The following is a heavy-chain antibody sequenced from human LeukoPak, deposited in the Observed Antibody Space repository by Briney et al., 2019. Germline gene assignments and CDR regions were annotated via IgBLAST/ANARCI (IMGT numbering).Heavy chain of an antibody. D-gene: IGHD3-22*01. CDR1: GFTFSSYS. CDR3: ARAFTTRLYGDLGY. J-gene: IGHJ4*02. V-gene: IGHV3-21*01. CDR2: ISSSSSYI. Sequence: GGSLRLSCAASGFTFSSYSMNWVRQAPGKGLEWVSSISSSSSYIYYADSAKGRFTISRDNAKNSLYLQMNSLRAEDTAVYYCARAFTTRLYGDLGYWGQGTLVTVSS.